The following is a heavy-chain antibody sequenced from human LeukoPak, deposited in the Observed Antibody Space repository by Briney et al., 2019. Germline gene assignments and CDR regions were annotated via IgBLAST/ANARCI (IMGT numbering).Heavy chain of an antibody. CDR1: GGSLSSYY. CDR2: IYYSGST. CDR3: AAMHDFWSGYYDY. D-gene: IGHD3-3*01. Sequence: SETLSLTCTVSGGSLSSYYWSWIRQPPGKGLEWIGYIYYSGSTNYNPSLKSRGTISVDTSKNQFSLKLSSVTAADTAVYYCAAMHDFWSGYYDYWGQGTLVTVSS. V-gene: IGHV4-59*01. J-gene: IGHJ4*02.